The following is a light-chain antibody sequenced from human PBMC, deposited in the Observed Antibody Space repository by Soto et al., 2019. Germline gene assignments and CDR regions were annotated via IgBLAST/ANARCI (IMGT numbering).Light chain of an antibody. Sequence: DIQMTQSPSTLSASVGDRVTITCRASQSINNWLAWYQQKPGEAPKLLIYEGSTLERGVPSRVSGSGSWTDFTPNISSLQTADCATFYCKQYKTYSRTFGHGTQVEVK. J-gene: IGKJ1*01. CDR3: KQYKTYSRT. CDR2: EGS. CDR1: QSINNW. V-gene: IGKV1-5*03.